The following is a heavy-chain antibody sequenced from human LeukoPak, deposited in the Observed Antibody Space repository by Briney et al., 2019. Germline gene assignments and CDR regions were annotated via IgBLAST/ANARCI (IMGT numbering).Heavy chain of an antibody. CDR3: AGGDIAACGAPFDY. D-gene: IGHD6-13*01. J-gene: IGHJ4*02. CDR1: GESFSGYY. CDR2: INHSGST. Sequence: PSETLSLTCAVYGESFSGYYWSWIRQPPGGGLEWIGEINHSGSTSYSASLKSRVTISVDTSKNQFSLKLNSVTAADTAVYYCAGGDIAACGAPFDYWGQGTLVTVSS. V-gene: IGHV4-34*01.